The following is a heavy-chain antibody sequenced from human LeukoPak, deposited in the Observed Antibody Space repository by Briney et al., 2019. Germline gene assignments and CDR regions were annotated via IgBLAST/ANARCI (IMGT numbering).Heavy chain of an antibody. J-gene: IGHJ4*02. Sequence: GGSLRLSCTVSGFTVTSNSMSWVRQAPGKGLEWVANIKQDGSEKYYVDSVKGRFTISRDNAKNSLYLQMNSLRAEDTAVYYCARVGWNYYGSGSYHFDYWGQGTLVTVSS. CDR2: IKQDGSEK. V-gene: IGHV3-7*01. CDR1: GFTVTSNS. D-gene: IGHD3-10*01. CDR3: ARVGWNYYGSGSYHFDY.